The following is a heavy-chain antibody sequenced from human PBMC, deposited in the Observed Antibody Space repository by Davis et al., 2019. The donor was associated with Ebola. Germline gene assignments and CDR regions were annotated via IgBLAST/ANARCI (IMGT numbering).Heavy chain of an antibody. J-gene: IGHJ4*02. D-gene: IGHD1-26*01. CDR1: GGSFSFYY. CDR3: AISNLWEVDS. CDR2: ISYGGRT. V-gene: IGHV4-59*06. Sequence: MPSETLSLTCAVYGGSFSFYYWNWIRQHPGRGLEWIGYISYGGRTSYNPSLKSRITISEDTSKNQFSLKLSSVTAADTAVYYCAISNLWEVDSWGQGSLVTVSS.